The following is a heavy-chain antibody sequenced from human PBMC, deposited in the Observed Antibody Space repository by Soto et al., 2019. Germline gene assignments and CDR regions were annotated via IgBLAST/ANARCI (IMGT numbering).Heavy chain of an antibody. CDR2: IGTSGTPT. CDR3: TRIMWSSTRDALDI. Sequence: PVGSLRLSCISSVCTFRNYAMACVRHSPGEYLEWVSAIGTSGTPTLYADSVKSRFSISRDDSRNTVSLQMNSLGVEDTATYYCTRIMWSSTRDALDIWGQGTTVTVSS. J-gene: IGHJ6*01. CDR1: VCTFRNYA. V-gene: IGHV3-23*01. D-gene: IGHD2-21*01.